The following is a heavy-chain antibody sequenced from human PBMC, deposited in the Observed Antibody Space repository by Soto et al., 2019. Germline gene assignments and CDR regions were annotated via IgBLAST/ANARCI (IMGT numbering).Heavy chain of an antibody. Sequence: SQTLSLTCAISGDSVSSNSAAWNWIRQSPSRGLEWLGRTYYRSKWYNDYAVSVKSRITINPDTSKNQFSLQLNSVTPEDTAVYYCATDWKLVIPTVYYGMDVWGQGTTVTVSS. CDR1: GDSVSSNSAA. J-gene: IGHJ6*02. V-gene: IGHV6-1*01. D-gene: IGHD3-16*02. CDR2: TYYRSKWYN. CDR3: ATDWKLVIPTVYYGMDV.